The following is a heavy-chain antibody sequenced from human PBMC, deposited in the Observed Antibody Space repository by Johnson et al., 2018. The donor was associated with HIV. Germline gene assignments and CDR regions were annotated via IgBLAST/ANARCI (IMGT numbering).Heavy chain of an antibody. D-gene: IGHD3-3*01. CDR2: ISGRGGST. CDR3: ARSYYDFAPIGPAFDL. CDR1: GFTLRSDV. J-gene: IGHJ3*01. Sequence: VQLVESGGGLVKPGGSLRLSCAASGFTLRSDVLHWVRQAPGKGLEWVSAISGRGGSTYYADSVKGRFTISRDNYKNTLFLQMNSLTTEDTAVYYCARSYYDFAPIGPAFDLWGQGTMVTVSS. V-gene: IGHV3-23*04.